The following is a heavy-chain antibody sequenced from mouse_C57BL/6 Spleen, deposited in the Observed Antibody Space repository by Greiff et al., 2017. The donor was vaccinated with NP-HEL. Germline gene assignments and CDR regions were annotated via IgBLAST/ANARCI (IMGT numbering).Heavy chain of an antibody. V-gene: IGHV2-6-1*01. CDR2: IWSDGST. D-gene: IGHD1-1*01. CDR1: GFSLTSYG. Sequence: VQLVESGPGLVAPSQSLSITCTVSGFSLTSYGVHWVRQPPGKGLEWLVVIWSDGSTTYNSALKSKLSISKDTSKSQVFLKMNSLQTDDTAMYYCARHAIGSSHYYAMDYWGQGTSVTVSS. CDR3: ARHAIGSSHYYAMDY. J-gene: IGHJ4*01.